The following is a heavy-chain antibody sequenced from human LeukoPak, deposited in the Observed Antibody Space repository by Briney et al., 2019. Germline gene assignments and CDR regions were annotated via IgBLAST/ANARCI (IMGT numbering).Heavy chain of an antibody. Sequence: ASVKVSCKASGYTFTSYYMHWVRQAPGQGLEWMGIINPSGGSTSYAQKFQGRVTMTRDTSTSTVYMELSSLRSEDTAVYYCARDLGYCTNGVCHTRFDYWGQGTLVAVSS. CDR3: ARDLGYCTNGVCHTRFDY. CDR1: GYTFTSYY. CDR2: INPSGGST. V-gene: IGHV1-46*01. D-gene: IGHD2-8*01. J-gene: IGHJ4*02.